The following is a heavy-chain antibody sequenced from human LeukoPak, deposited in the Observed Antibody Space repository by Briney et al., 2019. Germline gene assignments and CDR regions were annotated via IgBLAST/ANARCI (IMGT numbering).Heavy chain of an antibody. CDR1: GFTFSSYS. D-gene: IGHD1-26*01. CDR3: ARYRFVVGATDSFDI. CDR2: ITSSSSYI. J-gene: IGHJ3*02. Sequence: GGSLRLSCAASGFTFSSYSMNWVRQAPGKGLEWVSSITSSSSYIYYADSVKGRFTISRDNARNSLSLQMNSLRAEDTAVYYCARYRFVVGATDSFDIWGQGTMVTVSS. V-gene: IGHV3-21*01.